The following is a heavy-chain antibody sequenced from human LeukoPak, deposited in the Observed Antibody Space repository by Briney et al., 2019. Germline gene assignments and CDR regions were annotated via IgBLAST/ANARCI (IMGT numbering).Heavy chain of an antibody. CDR2: ISYDGSNK. V-gene: IGHV3-30-3*01. CDR1: GFTFSSYA. D-gene: IGHD2-2*01. CDR3: AKDRHNKYQLPRYYYYYGMDV. J-gene: IGHJ6*02. Sequence: GGSLRLSCAASGFTFSSYAMHWVRQAPGKGLEWVAVISYDGSNKYYADSVKGRFTISRDNSKNMLYLQMNSLRAEDMAVYYCAKDRHNKYQLPRYYYYYGMDVWGQGTTVTVSS.